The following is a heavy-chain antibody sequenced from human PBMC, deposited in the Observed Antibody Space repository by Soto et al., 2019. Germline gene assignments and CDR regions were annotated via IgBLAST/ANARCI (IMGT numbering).Heavy chain of an antibody. CDR1: GFTFSNAW. CDR2: IKSKTDGGTT. D-gene: IGHD3-10*01. CDR3: TTDDRVRGAIINGHDAFDI. V-gene: IGHV3-15*01. J-gene: IGHJ3*02. Sequence: GGSLRLSCAASGFTFSNAWMSWVRQAPGKGLEWVGRIKSKTDGGTTDYAAPVEGRFTISRDDSKNTLYLQMNSLKTEDTAVYYCTTDDRVRGAIINGHDAFDIWGQGTMVTV.